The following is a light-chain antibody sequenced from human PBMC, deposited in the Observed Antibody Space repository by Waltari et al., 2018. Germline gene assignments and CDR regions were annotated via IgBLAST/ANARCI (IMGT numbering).Light chain of an antibody. Sequence: SDELIQSPSVSVSPGQTARITCFGDTLSKQYAYWYQQTAGQAPVVVIYKDTERPSGIPERFSGSSSGTTVTLTISGVQAEDEADYYCQSADASDTSWVFGGGTKLTVL. CDR1: TLSKQY. CDR2: KDT. CDR3: QSADASDTSWV. J-gene: IGLJ3*02. V-gene: IGLV3-25*01.